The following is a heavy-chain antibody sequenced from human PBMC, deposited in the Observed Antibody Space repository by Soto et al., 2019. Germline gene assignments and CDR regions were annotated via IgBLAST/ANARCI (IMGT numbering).Heavy chain of an antibody. Sequence: ASVKVSCKASGYTFTSYGISWVRQAPGQGLEWMGWISAYNGNTNYAQKLQGRVTMTTDTSTSTAYMELRSLRSDDTAVYYCARDNPPGITIFGVVIIGMDVWGQGTAVTVSS. CDR3: ARDNPPGITIFGVVIIGMDV. D-gene: IGHD3-3*01. J-gene: IGHJ6*02. CDR1: GYTFTSYG. CDR2: ISAYNGNT. V-gene: IGHV1-18*04.